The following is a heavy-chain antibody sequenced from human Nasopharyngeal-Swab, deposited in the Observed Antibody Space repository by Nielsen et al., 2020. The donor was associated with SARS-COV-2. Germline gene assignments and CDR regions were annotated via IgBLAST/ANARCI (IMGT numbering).Heavy chain of an antibody. J-gene: IGHJ4*02. V-gene: IGHV3-30*04. CDR3: AKETRLAAALDY. D-gene: IGHD6-13*01. CDR1: GFTFSSYA. Sequence: GGSLRLSCAASGFTFSSYAMHWVRQAPGKGLEWVAVISYDGSNKYYADSVKGRFTISRDNSKNTLYLQMNSLRAEDTAVYYCAKETRLAAALDYWGQGTLVTVSS. CDR2: ISYDGSNK.